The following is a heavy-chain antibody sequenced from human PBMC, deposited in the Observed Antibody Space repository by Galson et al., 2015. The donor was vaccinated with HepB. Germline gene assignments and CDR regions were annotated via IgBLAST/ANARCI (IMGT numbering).Heavy chain of an antibody. CDR3: ARDVRFLEWLSTGRYYYYYMDV. D-gene: IGHD3-3*01. J-gene: IGHJ6*03. Sequence: SVKVSCKASGYTFTSYAMNWVRQAPGQGLEWMGWINTNTGNPTYAQGFTGRFVFSLDTSVSTAYLQISSLKAEDTAVYYCARDVRFLEWLSTGRYYYYYMDVWGKGTTVTVSS. CDR1: GYTFTSYA. CDR2: INTNTGNP. V-gene: IGHV7-4-1*02.